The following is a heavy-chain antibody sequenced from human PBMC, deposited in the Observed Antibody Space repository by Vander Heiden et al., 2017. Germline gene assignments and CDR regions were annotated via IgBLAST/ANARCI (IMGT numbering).Heavy chain of an antibody. CDR3: ARSRRDGYNLFDY. Sequence: QVQLQQWGAGLLKPSATLSLTCAVYSGSFSGYYWSCIRQPPGKGLEWIGEINHSGSTNYNPSLKSRVTISLDTSKNQVSLKLSSVTAADTAVYYCARSRRDGYNLFDYWGQGTLVTVSS. J-gene: IGHJ4*02. CDR2: INHSGST. CDR1: SGSFSGYY. D-gene: IGHD5-12*01. V-gene: IGHV4-34*01.